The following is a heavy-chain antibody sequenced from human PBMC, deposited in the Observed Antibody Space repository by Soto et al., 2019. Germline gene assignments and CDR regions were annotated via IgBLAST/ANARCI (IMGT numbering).Heavy chain of an antibody. V-gene: IGHV4-31*03. CDR3: HAHSRGYCTNGVCLFDP. J-gene: IGHJ5*02. D-gene: IGHD2-8*01. CDR2: IYYSGST. Sequence: SETLSLTCTVSGGSISSGGYYWSWIRQHPGKGLEWIGYIYYSGSTYYNPSLKSRVTISVDTSKNQFSLKLSSVTAADTAVYYCHAHSRGYCTNGVCLFDPWGQGTLVTVSS. CDR1: GGSISSGGYY.